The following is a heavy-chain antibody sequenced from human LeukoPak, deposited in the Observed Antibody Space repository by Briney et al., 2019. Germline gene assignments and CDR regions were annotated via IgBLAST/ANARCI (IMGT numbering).Heavy chain of an antibody. CDR2: VFFSGIT. D-gene: IGHD3-3*01. CDR3: ARERGYNFWSGYPTDYFDY. V-gene: IGHV4-30-4*01. Sequence: SQTLSLTPTVSGGSISSGDYYRSCIRHPPGKGLEWIGFVFFSGITDYNPSLKSRVTISLDTSKNQFSLKLTSVTAADTAVYYCARERGYNFWSGYPTDYFDYWGQGTLVTVSS. J-gene: IGHJ4*02. CDR1: GGSISSGDYY.